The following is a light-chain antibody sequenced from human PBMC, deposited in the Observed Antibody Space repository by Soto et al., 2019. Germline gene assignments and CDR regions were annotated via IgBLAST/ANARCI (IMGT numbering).Light chain of an antibody. CDR2: VTS. CDR1: QNIDRSY. CDR3: QQYGGSPLT. V-gene: IGKV3-20*01. J-gene: IGKJ4*01. Sequence: EIVLTQSPGTLSLPPGERATLSCRASQNIDRSYLAWYQQKPGQPPRLLIYVTSTRATGIPDRFSGSGSGTDFTLTISRLEPEDFAVYYCQQYGGSPLTFGGGTKVEL.